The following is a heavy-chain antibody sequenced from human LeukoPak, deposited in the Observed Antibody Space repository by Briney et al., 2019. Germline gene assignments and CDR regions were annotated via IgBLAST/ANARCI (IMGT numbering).Heavy chain of an antibody. CDR2: IYYSGST. CDR3: ARVPAGSYDYYYMDV. Sequence: SETLSLTCTVSGGSISSYYWSWIRQPPGKGLEWIGYIYYSGSTNYNPSLKSRVTISVDTSKNQFSLKLSSVTAADTAAYYCARVPAGSYDYYYMDVWGKGTTVTVSS. V-gene: IGHV4-59*01. D-gene: IGHD3-10*01. CDR1: GGSISSYY. J-gene: IGHJ6*03.